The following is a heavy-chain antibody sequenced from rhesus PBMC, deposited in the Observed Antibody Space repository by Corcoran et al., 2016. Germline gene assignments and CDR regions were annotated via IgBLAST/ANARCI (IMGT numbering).Heavy chain of an antibody. J-gene: IGHJ2*01. CDR2: ISGSSGST. D-gene: IGHD2-21*01. CDR3: ARGVVNFNWYFDL. V-gene: IGHV4-65*01. Sequence: QVQLQESGPGLVKPSETLSLTCAVSGGSVSSSNWWSWIRQPPGKGLEWIGYISGSSGSTYYNPSLKSRVTISTDTSKSQFSLKLSSVTAADTAVYYCARGVVNFNWYFDLWGPGTPITISS. CDR1: GGSVSSSNW.